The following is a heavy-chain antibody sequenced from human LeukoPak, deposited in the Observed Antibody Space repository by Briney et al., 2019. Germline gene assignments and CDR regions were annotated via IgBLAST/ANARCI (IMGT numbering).Heavy chain of an antibody. V-gene: IGHV4-38-2*01. Sequence: LRLSCAASGFTFSDYYMSWICQAPGKGLEWIGSIYYSGSTYYNPSLKSRVTISVDTFKNQFSLKLSSVTAADTAVYYCASGTGGGNPFDYWGQGTLVTVSS. D-gene: IGHD4-23*01. CDR3: ASGTGGGNPFDY. CDR1: GFTFSDYY. J-gene: IGHJ4*02. CDR2: IYYSGST.